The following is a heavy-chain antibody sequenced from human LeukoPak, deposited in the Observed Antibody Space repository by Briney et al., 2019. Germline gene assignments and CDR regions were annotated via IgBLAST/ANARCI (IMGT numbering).Heavy chain of an antibody. CDR2: INPKSGGT. CDR3: ARGLGGDYVSLQY. Sequence: ASVKVSCKASGYSFTGYYMHWVRQAPGQGLEWMGYINPKSGGTNNAQKFQGRVTMTRDTSNSTAYMELSRLRSDDTAVYYCARGLGGDYVSLQYWGQGTLVTVSS. D-gene: IGHD4-17*01. V-gene: IGHV1-2*02. J-gene: IGHJ4*02. CDR1: GYSFTGYY.